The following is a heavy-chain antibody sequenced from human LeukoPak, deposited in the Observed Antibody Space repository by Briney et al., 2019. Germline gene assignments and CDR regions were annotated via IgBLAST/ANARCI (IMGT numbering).Heavy chain of an antibody. Sequence: PGGSLRLSCAASGFTVSSNYMSWVRQAPGKGLEWVSVIYSGGSTYYADSVKGRFTISRDNSKNTLYLQMKSLRAEDTAVYYCAKDGFDYYDSSGYYYFDYWGQGTLVTVSS. J-gene: IGHJ4*02. CDR3: AKDGFDYYDSSGYYYFDY. D-gene: IGHD3-22*01. V-gene: IGHV3-66*01. CDR1: GFTVSSNY. CDR2: IYSGGST.